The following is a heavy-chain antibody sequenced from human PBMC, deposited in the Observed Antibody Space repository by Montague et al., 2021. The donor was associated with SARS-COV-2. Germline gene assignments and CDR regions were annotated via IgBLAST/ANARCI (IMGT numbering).Heavy chain of an antibody. V-gene: IGHV4-39*01. CDR2: IYYSGXT. Sequence: SETLSLTCTVSGGSISSSSYYWGWIRQPPGKGLEWIGSIYYSGXTXYXXXXKXRVTISVDTSKNQFSLKLSSVTAADTTVYYCARHGSSGYFDWLGAWGQGTLVTVSS. D-gene: IGHD3-9*01. CDR1: GGSISSSSYY. J-gene: IGHJ5*02. CDR3: ARHGSSGYFDWLGA.